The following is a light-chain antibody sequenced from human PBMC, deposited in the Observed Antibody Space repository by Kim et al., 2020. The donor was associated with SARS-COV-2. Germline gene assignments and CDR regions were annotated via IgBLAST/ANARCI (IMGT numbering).Light chain of an antibody. V-gene: IGLV3-1*01. CDR1: KLVYWF. CDR3: QAWDSSTYV. J-gene: IGLJ1*01. Sequence: PGTTAIFTCYTFKLVYWFAYWYQPQPGHSPVLFLDSENHRPSPAPYRCSGSSSGNTATLTVSGALAADDSDYYSQAWDSSTYVFGTGTQLTVL. CDR2: SEN.